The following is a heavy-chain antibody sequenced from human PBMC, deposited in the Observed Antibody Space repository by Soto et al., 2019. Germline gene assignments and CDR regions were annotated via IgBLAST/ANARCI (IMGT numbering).Heavy chain of an antibody. CDR2: TYITGDT. CDR1: GDSISTYY. J-gene: IGHJ4*02. V-gene: IGHV4-4*07. D-gene: IGHD6-19*01. Sequence: SETLSLTCRVSGDSISTYYWSWIRQSAGKGLEWIGRTYITGDTNYNPSLKSRVTMSLDAAKYQLSLHLSSVTAADTALYYCAREYTETVDGPTPFYFDFWGQGTPVTVSS. CDR3: AREYTETVDGPTPFYFDF.